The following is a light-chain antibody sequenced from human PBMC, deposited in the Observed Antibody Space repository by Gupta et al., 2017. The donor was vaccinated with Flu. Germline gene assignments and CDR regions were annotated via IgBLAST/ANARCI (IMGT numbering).Light chain of an antibody. Sequence: SSELTQDPAVSVALGQTVRITCQGDSLRNSYASWYQQKPGQAPVLVSYAKNIRLSGIPDRFSGSSSGNTESLTITAAQAEDEADYYYNSPDTTDNHQAVFGGGTKL. CDR2: AKN. CDR3: NSPDTTDNHQAV. J-gene: IGLJ2*01. CDR1: SLRNSY. V-gene: IGLV3-19*01.